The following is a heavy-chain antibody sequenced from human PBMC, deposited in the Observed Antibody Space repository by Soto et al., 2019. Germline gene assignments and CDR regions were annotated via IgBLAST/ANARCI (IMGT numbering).Heavy chain of an antibody. CDR2: IIPIFGTA. V-gene: IGHV1-69*01. J-gene: IGHJ3*02. D-gene: IGHD2-15*01. CDR1: GGTFSSYA. Sequence: QVQLVQSGAEVKKPGSSVKVSCKASGGTFSSYAISWVRQAPGQGLEWMGGIIPIFGTANYAQKFQGRVTITEDESTSTAYMELSSLRSEDTAVYYCARGPDRYCSGGSCFSGAFDIWGQGTMVTVSS. CDR3: ARGPDRYCSGGSCFSGAFDI.